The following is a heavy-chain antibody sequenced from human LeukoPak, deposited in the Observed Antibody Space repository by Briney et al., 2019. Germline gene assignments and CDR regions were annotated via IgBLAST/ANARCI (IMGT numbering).Heavy chain of an antibody. CDR2: IYHSGST. V-gene: IGHV4-30-2*01. D-gene: IGHD2-2*01. CDR1: GGSISSGGYY. J-gene: IGHJ5*02. CDR3: ARAALGYCSSTSCYEGYWFDP. Sequence: SETLSLTCTVSGGSISSGGYYWSWIRQLPGKGLEWIGYIYHSGSTYYNPSLKSRVTISVDRSKNQFSLKLSSVTAADTAVYYCARAALGYCSSTSCYEGYWFDPWGQGTLVTVSS.